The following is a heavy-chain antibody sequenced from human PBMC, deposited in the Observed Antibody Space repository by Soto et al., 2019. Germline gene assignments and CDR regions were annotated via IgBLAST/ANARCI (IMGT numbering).Heavy chain of an antibody. CDR2: IYYTGST. V-gene: IGHV4-39*02. J-gene: IGHJ4*02. D-gene: IGHD6-19*01. Sequence: QLQLQESGPGLVKPSETLSLTSTFSGGSISSSTYYWGWIRQPPGQGLEWLGNIYYTGSTYYHPSLKSRFTISVDTSKNQVSLKLSSVTAADTNVYYCASDSGSVWSFDDWGQGTLLTVSS. CDR1: GGSISSSTYY. CDR3: ASDSGSVWSFDD.